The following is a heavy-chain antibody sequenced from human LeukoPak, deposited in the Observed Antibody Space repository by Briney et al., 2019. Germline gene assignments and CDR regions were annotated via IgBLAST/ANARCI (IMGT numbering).Heavy chain of an antibody. CDR1: GYTFTSYY. J-gene: IGHJ4*02. CDR3: AREAGVSIRHFDY. Sequence: GASVKVSCKASGYTFTSYYMHWVRQAPGQGLEWMGIINPSGGSTTYTQKFQGRVTMTRDTSTSTAYMELSSLRSEDTAVYYCAREAGVSIRHFDYWGQGTLVTVSS. CDR2: INPSGGST. D-gene: IGHD3-10*01. V-gene: IGHV1-46*01.